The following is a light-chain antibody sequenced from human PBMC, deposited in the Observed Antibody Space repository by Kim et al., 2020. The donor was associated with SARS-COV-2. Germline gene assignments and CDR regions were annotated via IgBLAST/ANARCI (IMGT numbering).Light chain of an antibody. CDR3: CSYTSSSTWV. J-gene: IGLJ3*02. CDR2: EVT. Sequence: QSVLTQPASVSGSPGQSIAISCTGTSSDVGSYNLVSWYQQHPGKAPKLMIYEVTKRPSGVSDRFSGSKSGNTASLTISGLQAEDEADYYCCSYTSSSTWVFGGRTQLTVL. V-gene: IGLV2-23*02. CDR1: SSDVGSYNL.